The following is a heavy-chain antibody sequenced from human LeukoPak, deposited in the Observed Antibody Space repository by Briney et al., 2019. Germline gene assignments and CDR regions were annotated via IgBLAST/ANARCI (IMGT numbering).Heavy chain of an antibody. V-gene: IGHV3-23*01. CDR2: ISGSGGST. CDR3: AKRNDYGDYHWFDP. CDR1: RFTFSSYS. D-gene: IGHD4-17*01. Sequence: GGSLRLSCAASRFTFSSYSMNWVRQAPGKGLEWVSAISGSGGSTYYADSVKGRFTISRDNSKNTLYLQMNSLRAEDTAVYYCAKRNDYGDYHWFDPWGQGTLVTVSS. J-gene: IGHJ5*02.